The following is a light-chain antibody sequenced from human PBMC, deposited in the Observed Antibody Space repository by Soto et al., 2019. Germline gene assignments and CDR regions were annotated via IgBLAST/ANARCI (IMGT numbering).Light chain of an antibody. CDR2: DVN. CDR3: CSYAGSYTWV. CDR1: SSDVGGYNY. J-gene: IGLJ3*02. V-gene: IGLV2-11*01. Sequence: QSALTQPRSVSGSPGQSVTISCTGTSSDVGGYNYVSWYQQYPGKAPKLMIYDVNKWPSGVPDRFSGSKSGTTASLTISGLQAEDEADYYCCSYAGSYTWVLGGGTKLTVL.